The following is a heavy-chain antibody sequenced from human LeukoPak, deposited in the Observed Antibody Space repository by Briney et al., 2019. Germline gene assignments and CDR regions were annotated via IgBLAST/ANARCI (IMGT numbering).Heavy chain of an antibody. Sequence: SETLSLTCTVSGGSISSYYWSWIRQPPGKGLEWIGHIYGSGSTNYNPSLKSRVTLSVDTSKNQFSLKLSSVTAADTAVYYCAREGTSGTHLNWFDPWGQGTMVTVSS. D-gene: IGHD1-1*01. CDR2: IYGSGST. CDR3: AREGTSGTHLNWFDP. V-gene: IGHV4-59*01. J-gene: IGHJ5*01. CDR1: GGSISSYY.